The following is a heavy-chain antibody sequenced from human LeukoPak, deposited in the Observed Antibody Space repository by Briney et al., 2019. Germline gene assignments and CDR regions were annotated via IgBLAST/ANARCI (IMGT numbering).Heavy chain of an antibody. V-gene: IGHV4-39*01. Sequence: SETLSLTCGVSGGSLSFYYWSWIRQPPGKGLEWIGSIYYSGSTYYNPSLKSRVTISVDTSKKQFSLKLSSVTAADTAVYYCASPNGGYPWGQGTLVTVSS. J-gene: IGHJ5*02. D-gene: IGHD2-15*01. CDR1: GGSLSFYY. CDR3: ASPNGGYP. CDR2: IYYSGST.